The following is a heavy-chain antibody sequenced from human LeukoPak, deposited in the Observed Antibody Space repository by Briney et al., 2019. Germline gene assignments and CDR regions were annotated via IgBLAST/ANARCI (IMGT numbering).Heavy chain of an antibody. CDR3: AKDGGGQQLVRFRVRPFYFDY. CDR2: ISGSGGYT. D-gene: IGHD6-13*01. CDR1: GFTFSSYG. V-gene: IGHV3-23*01. J-gene: IGHJ4*02. Sequence: GGSLRLSCGASGFTFSSYGMSWVRQAPGKGLEWVSGISGSGGYTYHADSVKGRFTISRDNSKNTLYLQMNGLRAEDTAVYYCAKDGGGQQLVRFRVRPFYFDYWGQGTLVTVSS.